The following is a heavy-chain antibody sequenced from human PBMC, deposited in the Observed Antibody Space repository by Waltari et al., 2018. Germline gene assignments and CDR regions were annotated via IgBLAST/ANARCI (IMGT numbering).Heavy chain of an antibody. V-gene: IGHV4-38-2*01. D-gene: IGHD3-3*01. CDR3: ARHPDYDFWSGYFDY. J-gene: IGHJ4*02. CDR2: IYHSGST. Sequence: QVQLQESGPGLVKPSETLSLTCAVSGYSISSGYYWGWIRPPPGKGLEWIGSIYHSGSTYYNPSLKSRVTISVDTSKNQFSLKLSSVTAADTAVYYCARHPDYDFWSGYFDYWGQGTLVTVSS. CDR1: GYSISSGYY.